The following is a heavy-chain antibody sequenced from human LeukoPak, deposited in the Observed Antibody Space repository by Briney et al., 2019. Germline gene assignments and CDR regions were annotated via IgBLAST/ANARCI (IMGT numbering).Heavy chain of an antibody. CDR1: GFTFSTYA. CDR3: ARDLATVVSAYYYGMDV. Sequence: GGSLRLSCAASGFTFSTYAMHWVRQAPGKGLEWVAVISYDGSNKYYADSVKGRFTISRDNSKNTLYLQMNSLRAEDTAVYYCARDLATVVSAYYYGMDVWGQGTTVTVSS. J-gene: IGHJ6*02. D-gene: IGHD4-23*01. CDR2: ISYDGSNK. V-gene: IGHV3-30-3*01.